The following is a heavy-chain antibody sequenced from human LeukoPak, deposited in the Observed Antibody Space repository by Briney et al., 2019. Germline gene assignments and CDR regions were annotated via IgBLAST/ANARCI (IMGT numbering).Heavy chain of an antibody. Sequence: PGGSLRLSCAASGFTFSSYSMNWVRQAPGKGLEWVSYISSSSSTIYYADSVKGRFTISRDNAKNSLYLQMNSLRPEDTAVYYCAKDSRGPYDILTGSYYYMDVWGKGTTVTISS. V-gene: IGHV3-48*04. CDR3: AKDSRGPYDILTGSYYYMDV. CDR1: GFTFSSYS. D-gene: IGHD3-9*01. J-gene: IGHJ6*03. CDR2: ISSSSSTI.